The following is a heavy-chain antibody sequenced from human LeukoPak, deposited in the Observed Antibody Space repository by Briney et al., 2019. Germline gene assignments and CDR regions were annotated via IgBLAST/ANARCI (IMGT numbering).Heavy chain of an antibody. J-gene: IGHJ3*02. V-gene: IGHV1-18*01. D-gene: IGHD3-22*01. Sequence: ASVKVSCKASGYTFTSYGISWVRQAPGQGLEWMGWISAYNGNTNYAQKLQGRVTMATDTSTSTAYMELRSLRSDDTAVYYCARRSRSGYYYIPFDIWGQGTMVTVSS. CDR1: GYTFTSYG. CDR3: ARRSRSGYYYIPFDI. CDR2: ISAYNGNT.